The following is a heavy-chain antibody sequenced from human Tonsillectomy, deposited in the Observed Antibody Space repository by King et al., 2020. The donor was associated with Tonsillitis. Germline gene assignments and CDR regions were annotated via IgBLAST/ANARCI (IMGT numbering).Heavy chain of an antibody. J-gene: IGHJ6*02. CDR1: GFTFSSYG. CDR3: AKDLSGAVHYYYYGMDV. CDR2: ISYDGSNK. D-gene: IGHD3-10*01. Sequence: VQLVESGGGVVQPGRSLRLSCAASGFTFSSYGMHWVRQAPGKGLEWVVVISYDGSNKYYADSVKGRFTISRDNSKNTLYLQMNSLRAEDTAVYYCAKDLSGAVHYYYYGMDVWGQGTTVTVSS. V-gene: IGHV3-30*18.